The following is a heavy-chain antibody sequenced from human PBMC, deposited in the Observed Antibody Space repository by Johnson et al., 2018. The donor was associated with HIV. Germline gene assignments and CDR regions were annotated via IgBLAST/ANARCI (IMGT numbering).Heavy chain of an antibody. CDR3: ARDDNEADGAFDI. Sequence: EVQLVESGGGLVQPGGSLRLSCAASGFSFNNYWMSWVRQAPGKGLEWVANIKEDGSERYYVDSVKGRFTISRDNAKNSVFLHMDSLRAEDTAGYYCARDDNEADGAFDIWGQGTMVTVSS. J-gene: IGHJ3*02. CDR1: GFSFNNYW. V-gene: IGHV3-7*01. CDR2: IKEDGSER. D-gene: IGHD1-1*01.